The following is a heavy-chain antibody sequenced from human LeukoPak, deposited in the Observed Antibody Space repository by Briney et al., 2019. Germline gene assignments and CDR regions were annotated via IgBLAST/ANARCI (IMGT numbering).Heavy chain of an antibody. J-gene: IGHJ4*02. V-gene: IGHV3-30*02. CDR2: IWYDGSNK. Sequence: PGGSLRLSCAASRFTFSNFGMHWVRQAPGKGLEWVAVIWYDGSNKYYADSVKGRFTISRDNSKNTLYLQMNSLRAEDTAVYYCAKGVDYCSGGSCPADYWGPGTLVTVSS. CDR3: AKGVDYCSGGSCPADY. D-gene: IGHD2-15*01. CDR1: RFTFSNFG.